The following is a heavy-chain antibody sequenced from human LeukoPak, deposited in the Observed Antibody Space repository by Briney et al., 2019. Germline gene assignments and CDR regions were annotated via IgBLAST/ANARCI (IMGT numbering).Heavy chain of an antibody. D-gene: IGHD6-19*01. CDR2: ISSSSTTI. J-gene: IGHJ4*02. CDR3: ARDPSSGGWYGYYFDY. CDR1: GFTFSSYS. V-gene: IGHV3-48*04. Sequence: PGGSLRLSCAASGFTFSSYSMNWVRQAPGKGLEWVSYISSSSTTIYYADSVRGRFTISRDNAKNSLYLQMNSLSAEATAVYYCARDPSSGGWYGYYFDYWGQGTLVSVSS.